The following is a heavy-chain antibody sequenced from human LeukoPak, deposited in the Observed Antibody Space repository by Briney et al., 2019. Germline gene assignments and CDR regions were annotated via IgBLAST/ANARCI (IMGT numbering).Heavy chain of an antibody. CDR1: GYSFTSYW. Sequence: GESLKISCKGSGYSFTSYWIGWVRLMPGKGLEWMGIIYPGDSDTRYSPSFQGQVTISADKSISTAYLQWSSLKASDTAMYYCARRAYCGGDCYGVFFDYWGQGTLVTVSS. CDR3: ARRAYCGGDCYGVFFDY. J-gene: IGHJ4*02. V-gene: IGHV5-51*01. D-gene: IGHD2-21*02. CDR2: IYPGDSDT.